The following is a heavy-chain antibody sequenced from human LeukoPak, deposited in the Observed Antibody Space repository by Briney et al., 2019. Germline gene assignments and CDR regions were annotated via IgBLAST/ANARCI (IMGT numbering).Heavy chain of an antibody. CDR2: IYSGGST. D-gene: IGHD7-27*01. J-gene: IGHJ3*02. Sequence: PGGSLRLSCAASGFTVNSNYMSWVRQAPGKGLEWVSVIYSGGSTYYADSVKGRFTISRDNSKNTLYPQMNSLRAEDTAVYYCAKVNWGDAFDIWGQGTMVTVSS. CDR1: GFTVNSNY. V-gene: IGHV3-53*01. CDR3: AKVNWGDAFDI.